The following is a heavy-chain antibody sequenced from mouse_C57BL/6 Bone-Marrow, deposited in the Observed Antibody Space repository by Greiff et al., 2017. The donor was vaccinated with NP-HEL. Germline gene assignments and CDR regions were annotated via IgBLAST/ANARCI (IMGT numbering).Heavy chain of an antibody. D-gene: IGHD2-1*01. J-gene: IGHJ3*01. CDR1: GYTFTDYY. CDR2: IYPGSGNT. CDR3: ARCLDGNYVGWFAY. V-gene: IGHV1-76*01. Sequence: QVQLQQSGAELVRPGASVKLSCKASGYTFTDYYINWVKQRPGQGLEWIARIYPGSGNTYYNEKFKGKATLTAEKSSSTAYMQLSSLTSEDSAVYFCARCLDGNYVGWFAYWGQGTLVTVSA.